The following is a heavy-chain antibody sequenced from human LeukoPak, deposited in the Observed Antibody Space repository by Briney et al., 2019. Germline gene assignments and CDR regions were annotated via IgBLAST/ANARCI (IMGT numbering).Heavy chain of an antibody. Sequence: GASVKVSCKASGYTFTNYDINWVRQATGQGLEWMGWMNPNSGNTGYAQKFQGRVTMTRNTSISTVYMELSSLRSEDTAVYYCARDFLVLNGMDVWAKGPRSPSP. D-gene: IGHD2/OR15-2a*01. CDR3: ARDFLVLNGMDV. J-gene: IGHJ6*02. CDR2: MNPNSGNT. CDR1: GYTFTNYD. V-gene: IGHV1-8*01.